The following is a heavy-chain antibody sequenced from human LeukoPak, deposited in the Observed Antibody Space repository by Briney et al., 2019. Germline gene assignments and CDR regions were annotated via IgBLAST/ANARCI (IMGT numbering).Heavy chain of an antibody. Sequence: GGSLRLSCAASGFTFSDYYMSWIRQAPRKGLEWVSYNSSSGITIYYADSVKGRFTISRDNAKNSLYLQMNSLRAEDTAVYYCARESTGYDILTGYYRGNFDYWGQGTLVTVSS. CDR3: ARESTGYDILTGYYRGNFDY. V-gene: IGHV3-11*01. J-gene: IGHJ4*02. CDR2: NSSSGITI. CDR1: GFTFSDYY. D-gene: IGHD3-9*01.